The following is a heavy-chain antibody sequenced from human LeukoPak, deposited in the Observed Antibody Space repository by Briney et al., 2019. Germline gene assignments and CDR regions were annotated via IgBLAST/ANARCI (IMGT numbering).Heavy chain of an antibody. CDR3: ARGRTIFGVVIALDY. D-gene: IGHD3-3*01. Sequence: SETLSLTCTVSGGSISSSSYYWGWIRQSPGKGLEWIGNIYYSGSSSYNPSLKSRVTISVDTSKNQFSLKLSSVTAADTAVYYCARGRTIFGVVIALDYWGQGTLVTVSS. V-gene: IGHV4-39*01. CDR2: IYYSGSS. CDR1: GGSISSSSYY. J-gene: IGHJ4*02.